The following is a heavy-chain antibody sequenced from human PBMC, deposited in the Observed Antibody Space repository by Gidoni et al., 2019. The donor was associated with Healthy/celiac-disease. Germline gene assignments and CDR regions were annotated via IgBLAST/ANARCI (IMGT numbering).Heavy chain of an antibody. D-gene: IGHD5-12*01. Sequence: QVQLGEAGGGVVKPGRSRRPSGAGAGFTCSSYAMHWVRQAPGKGLEWVAVISYDGINKYYADSVKGRFTISRDNSKNTLYLQMNSLRAEDTAVYYCARDNDRWLQFELAYWGQGTLVTVSS. CDR2: ISYDGINK. J-gene: IGHJ4*02. CDR1: GFTCSSYA. V-gene: IGHV3-30-3*01. CDR3: ARDNDRWLQFELAY.